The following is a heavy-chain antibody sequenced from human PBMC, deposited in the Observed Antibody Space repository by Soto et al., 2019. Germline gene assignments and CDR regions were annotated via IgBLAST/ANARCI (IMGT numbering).Heavy chain of an antibody. CDR2: INPNSGGT. D-gene: IGHD3-10*01. Sequence: QVQLVQSGAEVKKPGASVKVSCKASGYTFTDYYLHWVRQAPGQGLEWMGWINPNSGGTHYAQKFQGWVTMTRDTSITTAYMELNRLTSDDTAVYYWARHWGHYYGSGSFPSPHPSDIWGQGTLVTVSS. CDR1: GYTFTDYY. J-gene: IGHJ4*02. V-gene: IGHV1-2*04. CDR3: ARHWGHYYGSGSFPSPHPSDI.